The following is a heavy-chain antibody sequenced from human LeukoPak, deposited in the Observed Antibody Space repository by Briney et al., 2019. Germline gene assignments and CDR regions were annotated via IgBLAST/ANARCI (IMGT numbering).Heavy chain of an antibody. CDR3: AKDSYDYPWSYFDY. Sequence: GGSLRLSCAASGFTFSSHAMSWVRQAPGKGLEWVSAISGSGGSTYYADSVKGRFTISRDNSKNTLYLQMNSLRAEDTAVYYCAKDSYDYPWSYFDYWGQGTLVTVSS. J-gene: IGHJ4*02. CDR1: GFTFSSHA. D-gene: IGHD3-16*01. CDR2: ISGSGGST. V-gene: IGHV3-23*01.